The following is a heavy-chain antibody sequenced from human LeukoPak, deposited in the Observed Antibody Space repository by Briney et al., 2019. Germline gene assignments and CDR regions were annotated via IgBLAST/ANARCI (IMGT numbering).Heavy chain of an antibody. CDR2: IYYSGST. V-gene: IGHV4-39*02. D-gene: IGHD6-13*01. J-gene: IGHJ5*02. Sequence: SETLSLTCTVSGGSISSSSYYWGWIRQPPGKGLEWIGSIYYSGSTYYNPSLKSRVTISVDTSKNQFSLNLSSVTAADTAVYYCARDLSAAAGSGHWFDPWGQGTLVTVSS. CDR1: GGSISSSSYY. CDR3: ARDLSAAAGSGHWFDP.